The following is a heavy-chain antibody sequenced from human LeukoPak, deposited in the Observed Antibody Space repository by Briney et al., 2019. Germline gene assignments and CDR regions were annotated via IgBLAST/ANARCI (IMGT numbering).Heavy chain of an antibody. D-gene: IGHD5-18*01. CDR2: IFPGDSDT. V-gene: IGHV5-51*01. CDR1: GNSLTSYW. J-gene: IGHJ4*02. CDR3: ARLRPSYGWGY. Sequence: GESLKISCQASGNSLTSYWFSWVRPVPGKGLEWMGIIFPGDSDTRYSPSFQGQVTISADKSISTAYLQWSSLKASDTAMYYCARLRPSYGWGYWGQGTLVTVSS.